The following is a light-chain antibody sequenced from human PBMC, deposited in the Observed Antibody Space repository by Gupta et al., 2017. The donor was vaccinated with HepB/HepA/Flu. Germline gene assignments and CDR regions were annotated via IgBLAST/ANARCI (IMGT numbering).Light chain of an antibody. CDR3: QQRSSWPLT. V-gene: IGKV3-11*01. Sequence: EIVLTQSPATLSLSPGERATLSCRASQSISIHLAWYQQKPGQAPRLLIYGASNRATGIPARFSGTGSGTDFTLTINSLEPEDFAVYYCQQRSSWPLTFGGGTKVEIK. CDR2: GAS. CDR1: QSISIH. J-gene: IGKJ4*01.